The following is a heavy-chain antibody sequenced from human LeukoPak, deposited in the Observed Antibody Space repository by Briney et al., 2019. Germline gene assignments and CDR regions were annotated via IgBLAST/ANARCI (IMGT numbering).Heavy chain of an antibody. CDR3: ARERRRLPLGGLSSTYYDY. J-gene: IGHJ4*02. V-gene: IGHV4-4*07. D-gene: IGHD3-16*02. CDR2: IYTSGST. CDR1: GGSISSYY. Sequence: SETLSLTCTVSGGSISSYYWSWIRQPAGKGLEWIGHIYTSGSTNYNPSLKSRVTMSVDTSKNQFSLKLSSVTAADTAVYYCARERRRLPLGGLSSTYYDYWGQGTLVTVSS.